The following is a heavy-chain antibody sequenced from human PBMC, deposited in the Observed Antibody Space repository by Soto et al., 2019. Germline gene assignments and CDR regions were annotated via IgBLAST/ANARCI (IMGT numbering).Heavy chain of an antibody. CDR1: EFTFSSYA. V-gene: IGHV3-23*01. Sequence: GGSLRLSCAASEFTFSSYAMNWVRQAPGKGLEWVSVTSGGGGTTYYADSVKGRFRISRDNSKNTLYLQMNSLRVEDTAVYYCAKGKVAYDNSGLQYFYYFPMNVWGQGTTVTVSS. CDR2: TSGGGGTT. J-gene: IGHJ6*02. D-gene: IGHD3-22*01. CDR3: AKGKVAYDNSGLQYFYYFPMNV.